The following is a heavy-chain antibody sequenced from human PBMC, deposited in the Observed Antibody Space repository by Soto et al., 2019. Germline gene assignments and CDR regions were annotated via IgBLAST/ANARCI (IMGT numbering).Heavy chain of an antibody. CDR2: IDHVGST. V-gene: IGHV4-34*01. J-gene: IGHJ6*04. Sequence: SETLSLTCAFYGGSFSDYYWGWLRQPPGKGLEWIGEIDHVGSTMYNPSLKSRVTISVDTSKNQFSLKLSSVTAADTAVYYCARGDILTGYYPRYYGMDVWGKGTTVTVSS. CDR1: GGSFSDYY. CDR3: ARGDILTGYYPRYYGMDV. D-gene: IGHD3-9*01.